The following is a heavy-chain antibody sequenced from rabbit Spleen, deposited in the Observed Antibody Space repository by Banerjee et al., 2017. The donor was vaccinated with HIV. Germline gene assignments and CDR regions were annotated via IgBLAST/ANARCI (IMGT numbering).Heavy chain of an antibody. D-gene: IGHD2-1*01. V-gene: IGHV1S40*01. J-gene: IGHJ4*01. CDR2: IYGSSGGNT. Sequence: QSLEESGGDLVKPGASLTLTCTASGIDFSSSYYICWVRQAPGKGLEWIACIYGSSGGNTYYASWAKGRFTISKTSSTTVTLQMTSLTAADTATYFCARAYKVNDDLDLWGPGTLVTVS. CDR1: GIDFSSSYY. CDR3: ARAYKVNDDLDL.